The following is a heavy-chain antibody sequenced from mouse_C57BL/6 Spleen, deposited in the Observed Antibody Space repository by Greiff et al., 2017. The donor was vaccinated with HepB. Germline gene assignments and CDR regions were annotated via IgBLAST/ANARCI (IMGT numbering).Heavy chain of an antibody. CDR3: ARMGYDHYFDY. CDR1: GFTFSDYG. CDR2: ISSGSSTI. D-gene: IGHD2-2*01. Sequence: EVMLVESGGGLVKPGGSLKLSCAASGFTFSDYGMHWVRQAPEKGLEWVAYISSGSSTIYYADTVKGRFTISRDNAKNTLFLQMTRLRSEDTAMYYCARMGYDHYFDYWGQGTTLTVSS. J-gene: IGHJ2*01. V-gene: IGHV5-17*01.